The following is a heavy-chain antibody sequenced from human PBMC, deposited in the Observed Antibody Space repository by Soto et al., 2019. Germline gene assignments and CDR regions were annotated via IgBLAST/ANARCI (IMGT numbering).Heavy chain of an antibody. Sequence: HPGGSLRLSCAASGFTFSSYAMSWVRQAPGKGLEWVSAISGSGGSTYYADSVKGRFTISRDNSKNTLYLQMNSLRAEDTAVYYCANYWTNVRGYCSGGSCYEQGYWGQGTPVTVSS. CDR2: ISGSGGST. CDR1: GFTFSSYA. D-gene: IGHD2-15*01. V-gene: IGHV3-23*01. J-gene: IGHJ4*02. CDR3: ANYWTNVRGYCSGGSCYEQGY.